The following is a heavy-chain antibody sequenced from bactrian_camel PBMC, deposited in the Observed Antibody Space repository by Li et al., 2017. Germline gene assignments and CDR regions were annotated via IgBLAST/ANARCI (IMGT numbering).Heavy chain of an antibody. CDR1: GDIHPSYA. CDR2: LASDGST. J-gene: IGHJ6*01. CDR3: AADLWTIRCADEFGY. V-gene: IGHV3S53*01. D-gene: IGHD3*01. Sequence: HVQLVESGGGSVQAGGSLRLSCTASGDIHPSYAMGWFRRQAPGKEREGVVALASDGSTWYADSVKGRFTISKDNAKNTLYLRMNSLKPEDTAMYYCAADLWTIRCADEFGYWGQGTQVTVS.